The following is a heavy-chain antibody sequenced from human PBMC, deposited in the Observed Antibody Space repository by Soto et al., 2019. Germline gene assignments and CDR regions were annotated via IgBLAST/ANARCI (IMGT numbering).Heavy chain of an antibody. CDR1: GGAIISYY. J-gene: IGHJ3*02. D-gene: IGHD3-9*01. CDR3: ASAYYDILTGSAAFDI. V-gene: IGHV4-59*01. Sequence: PSETLSLTCTVSGGAIISYYRIFIRHPPLKGLEWIGYIYYSGSTNYNPSLKSRVTISVDTSKNQFSLKLSSVTAADTAVYYCASAYYDILTGSAAFDIWGQGTMVTVSS. CDR2: IYYSGST.